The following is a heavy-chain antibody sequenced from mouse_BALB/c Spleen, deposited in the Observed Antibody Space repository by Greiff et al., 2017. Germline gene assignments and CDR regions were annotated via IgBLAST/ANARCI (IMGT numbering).Heavy chain of an antibody. V-gene: IGHV1S81*02. J-gene: IGHJ4*01. CDR2: INPSNGRT. CDR3: ARSNGSRSMDY. D-gene: IGHD1-1*01. CDR1: GYTFTSYW. Sequence: VQLQQPGAELVKPGASVKLSCKASGYTFTSYWMHWVKQRPGQGLEWIGEINPSNGRTNYNEKFKSKATLTVDKSSSTAYMQLSSLTSEDSAVYYCARSNGSRSMDYWGQGTSVTVSS.